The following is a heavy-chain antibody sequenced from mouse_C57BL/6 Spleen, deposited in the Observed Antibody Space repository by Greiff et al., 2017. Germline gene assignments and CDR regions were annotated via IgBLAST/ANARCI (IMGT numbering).Heavy chain of an antibody. CDR1: GYAFSSSW. Sequence: QVQLQQSGPELVKPGASVTISCKASGYAFSSSWMNWVKQRPGKGLEWIGRIYPGDGDTNYNGKFKGKATLTADKSSSTAYMQLSSLTSEDSAVYFCAREGHYYYGSSPFAYWGQGTLVTVSA. J-gene: IGHJ3*01. D-gene: IGHD1-1*01. V-gene: IGHV1-82*01. CDR3: AREGHYYYGSSPFAY. CDR2: IYPGDGDT.